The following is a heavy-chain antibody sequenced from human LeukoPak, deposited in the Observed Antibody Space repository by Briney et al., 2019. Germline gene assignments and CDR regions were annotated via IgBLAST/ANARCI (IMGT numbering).Heavy chain of an antibody. J-gene: IGHJ4*02. CDR3: AKDTNAFSCDH. CDR2: AHHDGTK. V-gene: IGHV3-30*02. Sequence: GGSLRLSCAASGFTFSSYAMYWVRQAPGEGLEWVALAHHDGTKYYSDSVKGRFTVSRDNSKNTVYLQMSSLRAEDTAVYYYAKDTNAFSCDHWGQGTLVTVSS. CDR1: GFTFSSYA. D-gene: IGHD2-2*01.